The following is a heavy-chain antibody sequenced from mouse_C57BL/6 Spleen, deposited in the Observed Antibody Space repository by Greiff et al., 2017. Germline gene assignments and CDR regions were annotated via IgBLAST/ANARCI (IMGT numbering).Heavy chain of an antibody. Sequence: QVQLKESGPGLVQPSQSLSITCTVSGFSLTSYGVHWVRQSPGKGLEWLGVIWSGGSTDYNAAFISRLSISKDNSKSQVFFKMNSLQADDTAIYYCARNSPYDYDGGHYFDYWGQGTTLTVSS. CDR2: IWSGGST. D-gene: IGHD2-4*01. CDR3: ARNSPYDYDGGHYFDY. J-gene: IGHJ2*01. CDR1: GFSLTSYG. V-gene: IGHV2-2*01.